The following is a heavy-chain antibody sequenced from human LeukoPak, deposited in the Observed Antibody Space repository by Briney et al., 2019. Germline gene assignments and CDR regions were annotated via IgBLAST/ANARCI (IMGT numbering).Heavy chain of an antibody. CDR1: GGSISSGSFY. J-gene: IGHJ4*02. V-gene: IGHV4-39*01. Sequence: SETLSLTCSVSGGSISSGSFYWGWIRQPPGKGLEWIGSIYYSGSTYYNPSLKSRVTISVDTSKNQFSLKLSSVTAADTAVYYCARRTAMALDYWGQGTLVTVSS. CDR3: ARRTAMALDY. D-gene: IGHD5-18*01. CDR2: IYYSGST.